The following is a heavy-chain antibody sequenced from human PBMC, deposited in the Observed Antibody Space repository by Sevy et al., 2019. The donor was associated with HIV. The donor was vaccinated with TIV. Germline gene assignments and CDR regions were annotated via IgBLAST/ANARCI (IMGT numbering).Heavy chain of an antibody. Sequence: GGSLRLSYAASGFTFSSYGMHWVRQAPGKGLEWVAVIWYDGSNKYYADSVKGRFTISRDNSKNTLYLQMNSLRAEDTAVYYCARDLGGWMGDAFDIWGQGTMVTVSS. CDR3: ARDLGGWMGDAFDI. CDR2: IWYDGSNK. CDR1: GFTFSSYG. J-gene: IGHJ3*02. V-gene: IGHV3-33*01. D-gene: IGHD5-12*01.